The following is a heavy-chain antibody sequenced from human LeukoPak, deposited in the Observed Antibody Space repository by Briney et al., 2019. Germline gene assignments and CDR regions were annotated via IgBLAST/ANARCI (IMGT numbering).Heavy chain of an antibody. D-gene: IGHD6-13*01. Sequence: ASVKVSCKASGGTFSSYAISWVRQAPGQGPEWMGGIIPIFGTANYAQKFQGRVTITADESTSTAYMELSSLRSEDTAVYYCARSHSAAGTVGYYYYGMDVWGQGTTVTVSS. V-gene: IGHV1-69*13. CDR2: IIPIFGTA. J-gene: IGHJ6*02. CDR3: ARSHSAAGTVGYYYYGMDV. CDR1: GGTFSSYA.